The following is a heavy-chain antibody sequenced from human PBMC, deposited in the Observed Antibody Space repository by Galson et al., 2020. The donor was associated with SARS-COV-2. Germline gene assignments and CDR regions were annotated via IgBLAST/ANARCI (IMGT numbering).Heavy chain of an antibody. J-gene: IGHJ2*01. CDR3: ARQGVNMIVLVTVPGWYFDL. CDR2: VYPSGTT. Sequence: SETLSLTCTVTGYSVSTTNYWGWVRQPPGRGLEWIGSVYPSGTTYYNPSLKSRVTISVDTSKNQFSLRLDSVTAADTALYYCARQGVNMIVLVTVPGWYFDLWGRGTLVTVSS. CDR1: GYSVSTTNY. V-gene: IGHV4-38-2*02. D-gene: IGHD3-22*01.